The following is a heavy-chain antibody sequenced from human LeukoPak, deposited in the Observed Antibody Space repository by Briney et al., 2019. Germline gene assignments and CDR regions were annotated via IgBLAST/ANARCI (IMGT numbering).Heavy chain of an antibody. CDR2: IYGSGRT. J-gene: IGHJ4*02. CDR3: VVCPNQDLFDY. V-gene: IGHV4-4*09. Sequence: SETLSLTCTVSGVSINSHYLNWIRQPPGKGLEWIGSIYGSGRTNYNPSLKSRVNVSVDTSKSKFSLRLSSVTAADTAVYYCVVCPNQDLFDYWGQGPLVTVSS. D-gene: IGHD2-2*01. CDR1: GVSINSHY.